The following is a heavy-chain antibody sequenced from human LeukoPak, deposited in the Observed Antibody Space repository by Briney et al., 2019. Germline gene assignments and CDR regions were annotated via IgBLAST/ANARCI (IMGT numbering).Heavy chain of an antibody. J-gene: IGHJ3*02. CDR3: AKDPNGDYIGTFDI. CDR2: ISGSGGTT. D-gene: IGHD4-17*01. Sequence: GGSLRLSCAASEFTFSSYTVSWVRQAPGRGLEWVSSISGSGGTTYYADSVQGRFTISRDNSKNMLYLQMNSLRAEDTAVYYCAKDPNGDYIGTFDIWGQGTMVTVSS. V-gene: IGHV3-23*01. CDR1: EFTFSSYT.